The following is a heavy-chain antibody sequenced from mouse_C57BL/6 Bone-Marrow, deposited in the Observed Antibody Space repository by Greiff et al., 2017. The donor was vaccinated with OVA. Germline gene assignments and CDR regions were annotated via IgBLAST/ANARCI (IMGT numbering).Heavy chain of an antibody. V-gene: IGHV1-74*01. CDR1: GYTFTSYW. CDR2: IHPSDSDT. J-gene: IGHJ2*01. D-gene: IGHD1-1*01. Sequence: VQLQQPGAELVKPGASVKVSCKASGYTFTSYWMHWVKQRPGQGLEWIGRIHPSDSDTNYNQKFKGKATLTVDKSSSTAYMQLSSLTSEDSAVYYCARIRGVVGTYYFDYWGQGTTLTVSS. CDR3: ARIRGVVGTYYFDY.